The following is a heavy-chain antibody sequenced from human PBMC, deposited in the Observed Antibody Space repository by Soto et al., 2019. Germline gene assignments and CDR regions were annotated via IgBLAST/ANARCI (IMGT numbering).Heavy chain of an antibody. Sequence: EVQLLESGGGLVQPGGSLRLSCAASGFTFSSYAMSWVRQAPGKGLEWVSAISGSGGSTYYADSVKGRFTISRDNSKNPLYLQMNSLRAEDTAVYYCAKDEGFDGNPYYFDYWGQGTLVTVSS. J-gene: IGHJ4*02. CDR2: ISGSGGST. V-gene: IGHV3-23*01. CDR1: GFTFSSYA. D-gene: IGHD2-15*01. CDR3: AKDEGFDGNPYYFDY.